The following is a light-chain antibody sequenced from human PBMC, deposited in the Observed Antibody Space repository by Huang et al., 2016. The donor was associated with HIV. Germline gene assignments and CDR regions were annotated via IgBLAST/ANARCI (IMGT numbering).Light chain of an antibody. Sequence: DIQMTQSPSSLSASVGDRVTITCRASQSISSYLNWYQHKPGKAPKLLIYAASSLQSGVPSRFSGSGSGTDFTLTISSLQPEDFATYYCQQSYSTLITFGQGTRLEMK. CDR1: QSISSY. CDR2: AAS. CDR3: QQSYSTLIT. J-gene: IGKJ5*01. V-gene: IGKV1-39*01.